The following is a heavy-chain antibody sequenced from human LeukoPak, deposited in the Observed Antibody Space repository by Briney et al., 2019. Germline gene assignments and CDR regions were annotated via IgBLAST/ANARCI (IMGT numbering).Heavy chain of an antibody. D-gene: IGHD3-22*01. V-gene: IGHV1-2*02. CDR1: GYTFTGYY. J-gene: IGHJ4*02. CDR2: INPNSGGT. Sequence: ASVKVSCKASGYTFTGYYMHWVRRAPGQGLEWMGWINPNSGGTNYAQKFQGRVSMTRDTSISTAYMELSRLRSDDTAVYYCAREYDSSGYLNYWGQGTLVTVSS. CDR3: AREYDSSGYLNY.